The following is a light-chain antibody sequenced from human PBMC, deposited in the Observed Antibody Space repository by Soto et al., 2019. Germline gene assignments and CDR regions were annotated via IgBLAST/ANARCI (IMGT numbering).Light chain of an antibody. CDR1: SSNIGAGYD. V-gene: IGLV1-40*01. J-gene: IGLJ2*01. CDR3: QSYDSSLSVV. Sequence: QSVLTQPPSVSGAPRQRVTISCTGSSSNIGAGYDVHWYQQLPGTAPKLLIYGNSNRPSGVPERFSGSKSGTSASLAITGLQAEDEADYYCQSYDSSLSVVFGGGTKLTVL. CDR2: GNS.